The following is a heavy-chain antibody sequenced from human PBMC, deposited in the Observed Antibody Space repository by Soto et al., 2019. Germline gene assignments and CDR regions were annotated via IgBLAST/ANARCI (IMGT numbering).Heavy chain of an antibody. CDR3: ARRYGDAFDI. CDR2: IYYSGST. D-gene: IGHD4-17*01. Sequence: SETLSLTCTVAGDSISSYYWRWIRQPPGKGLEWIGYIYYSGSTNYNPSLKSRVTISVDTSKNQFSLKLSSVTAADTAVYYCARRYGDAFDIWGQGTMVTVSS. J-gene: IGHJ3*02. V-gene: IGHV4-59*01. CDR1: GDSISSYY.